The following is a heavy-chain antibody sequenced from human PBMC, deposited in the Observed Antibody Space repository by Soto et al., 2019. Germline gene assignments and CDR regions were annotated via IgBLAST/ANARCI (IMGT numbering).Heavy chain of an antibody. D-gene: IGHD2-21*02. V-gene: IGHV3-30*18. CDR2: ISFDSNTI. CDR3: AKDRTGAVAAIPAA. J-gene: IGHJ5*02. Sequence: QVQLMESGGGVVQPGGSLRLSCAASGFTFRSYGMHWVRQAPGKGLEWVALISFDSNTIYYAESVRGRFTISRDNYRSTLYLEMNSLSTEDTGLYYCAKDRTGAVAAIPAAWGQGTLVTVSS. CDR1: GFTFRSYG.